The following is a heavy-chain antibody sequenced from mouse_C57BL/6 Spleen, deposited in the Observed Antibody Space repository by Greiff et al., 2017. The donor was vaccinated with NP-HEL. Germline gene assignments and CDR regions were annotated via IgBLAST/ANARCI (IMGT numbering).Heavy chain of an antibody. D-gene: IGHD1-1*01. CDR2: IYPGDGDT. J-gene: IGHJ3*01. CDR1: GYAFSSYW. Sequence: VQLQQSGAELVKPGASVKISCKASGYAFSSYWMNWVKQRPGKGLEWIGQIYPGDGDTNYNGKFKGKATLTADKSSSTAYMQLSSLTSEDSAVYFWASPYYYGSPFAYWGQGTLVTVSA. V-gene: IGHV1-80*01. CDR3: ASPYYYGSPFAY.